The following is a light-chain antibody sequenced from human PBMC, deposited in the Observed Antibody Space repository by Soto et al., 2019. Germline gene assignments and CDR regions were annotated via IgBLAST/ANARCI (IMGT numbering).Light chain of an antibody. Sequence: DIQMNQSPSSLSASIGDRVTLTCRASQSISTYLNWYQQKPGKPPNLLIYCASSLQSGVPSRFSGSASGTDFNLTINRLQPADFATYYCQQSYKTPTTFGQGTKGEFK. CDR1: QSISTY. J-gene: IGKJ2*01. CDR3: QQSYKTPTT. V-gene: IGKV1-39*01. CDR2: CAS.